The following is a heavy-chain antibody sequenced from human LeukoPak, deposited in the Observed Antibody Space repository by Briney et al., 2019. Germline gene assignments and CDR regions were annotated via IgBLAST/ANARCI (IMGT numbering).Heavy chain of an antibody. V-gene: IGHV4-34*01. Sequence: NPSETLSLTCAVFGGSFSTYYWSWIRQPPGKGLEWIGEINHSGSTNYNPSLKSRVTISVDTSKNQFSLKLSSVTAADTAVYYCARGFGELLCLYWGQGTLVTVSS. D-gene: IGHD3-10*01. CDR2: INHSGST. CDR3: ARGFGELLCLY. CDR1: GGSFSTYY. J-gene: IGHJ4*02.